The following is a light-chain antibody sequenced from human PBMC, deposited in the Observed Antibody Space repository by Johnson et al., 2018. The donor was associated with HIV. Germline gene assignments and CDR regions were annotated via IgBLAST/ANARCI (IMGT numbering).Light chain of an antibody. CDR3: GTWASSLSAVV. V-gene: IGLV1-51*02. CDR1: SSNIGNNY. J-gene: IGLJ1*01. Sequence: QSVLTQPPSVSAAPGQRVTISCSGSSSNIGNNYVSWYQQLPGTAPKLLIYENNKRPSGIPDRFSGSKSGTSATLGINGLQTGDEADYYCGTWASSLSAVVFVTWTNVTVL. CDR2: ENN.